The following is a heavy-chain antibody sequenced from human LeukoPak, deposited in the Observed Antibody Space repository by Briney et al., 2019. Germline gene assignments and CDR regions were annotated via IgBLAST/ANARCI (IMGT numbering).Heavy chain of an antibody. V-gene: IGHV3-43*01. CDR3: AKEMRAVELWLHTDYYYGMDV. CDR1: GFTFDDYT. J-gene: IGHJ6*02. D-gene: IGHD5-18*01. Sequence: GGSLRLSCAASGFTFDDYTMHWVRQAPGKGLEWVSPISWDGGSTYYADSVKGRFTISRDNSKNSLYLQMNSLRTEDTALYYCAKEMRAVELWLHTDYYYGMDVWGQGTTVTVSS. CDR2: ISWDGGST.